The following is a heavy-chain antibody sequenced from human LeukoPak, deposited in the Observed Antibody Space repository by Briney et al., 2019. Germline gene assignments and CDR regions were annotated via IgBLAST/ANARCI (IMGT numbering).Heavy chain of an antibody. CDR2: IYTSGST. Sequence: SETLSLTCTVSGGSISSYYWSWIRQPAGKGLEWIGRIYTSGSTNYNPSLKSRVTMSVDTSKNQFSLKLSSVTAADTAVYYCARGVLSCSGGSCYHQQRFDPWGQGTLVTVSS. CDR1: GGSISSYY. V-gene: IGHV4-4*07. D-gene: IGHD2-15*01. CDR3: ARGVLSCSGGSCYHQQRFDP. J-gene: IGHJ5*02.